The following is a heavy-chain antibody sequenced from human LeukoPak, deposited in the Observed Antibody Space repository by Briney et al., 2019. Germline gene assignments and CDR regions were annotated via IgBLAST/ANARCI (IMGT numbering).Heavy chain of an antibody. Sequence: SETLSHTCTVSGGSLNGYYWSWMRQPAGKGLEWIGRIYNSKSSNYNPSLKTRVTMSIDTSKNQFSLKMNCVTAADKAVYYCARDRSSSYTRDWFDPWGQGALVTVSA. J-gene: IGHJ5*02. D-gene: IGHD6-13*01. V-gene: IGHV4-4*07. CDR3: ARDRSSSYTRDWFDP. CDR2: IYNSKSS. CDR1: GGSLNGYY.